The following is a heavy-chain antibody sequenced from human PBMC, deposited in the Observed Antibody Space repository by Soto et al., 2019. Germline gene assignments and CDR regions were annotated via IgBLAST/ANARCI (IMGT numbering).Heavy chain of an antibody. J-gene: IGHJ6*03. CDR1: GFTVSRYY. CDR3: VRDDVYCGGGRCYGVPMEV. CDR2: FDNGGNT. V-gene: IGHV3-66*01. Sequence: GGSLRLSCAVSGFTVSRYYMSWVLQPPGKGPEWVALFDNGGNTYYAESVKGRFTISRDSSENTPDLQLNSLRAEDTAVYYCVRDDVYCGGGRCYGVPMEVWGKGTTVTVSS. D-gene: IGHD2-15*01.